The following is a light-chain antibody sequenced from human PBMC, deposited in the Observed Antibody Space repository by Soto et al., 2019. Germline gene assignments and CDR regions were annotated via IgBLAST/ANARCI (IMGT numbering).Light chain of an antibody. J-gene: IGKJ5*01. CDR2: WAS. V-gene: IGKV4-1*01. CDR3: QQYYTTPSIT. Sequence: DIVLTQSPVSLAVSLGERATITCKSSQSILYSSTNRNYLAWYQQKPGQPPKLLISWASTRESGVPDRFSGSGSGTDFTLTISSLQAEDVAVYYCQQYYTTPSITCGQGTRLGIK. CDR1: QSILYSSTNRNY.